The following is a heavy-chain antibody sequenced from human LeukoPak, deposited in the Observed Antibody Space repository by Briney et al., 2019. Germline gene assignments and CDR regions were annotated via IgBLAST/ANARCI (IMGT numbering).Heavy chain of an antibody. Sequence: PSETLSLTCAVSGDSFSSHYWTWIRQPPGKGLEWIGYISYIGSTNYTPSLKSRVTISIDTSKSQFSLKLSSVTAADTAVYYCARDLVTVTKGFDIWGQGTMVSVSS. CDR2: ISYIGST. J-gene: IGHJ3*02. CDR1: GDSFSSHY. D-gene: IGHD4-17*01. CDR3: ARDLVTVTKGFDI. V-gene: IGHV4-59*11.